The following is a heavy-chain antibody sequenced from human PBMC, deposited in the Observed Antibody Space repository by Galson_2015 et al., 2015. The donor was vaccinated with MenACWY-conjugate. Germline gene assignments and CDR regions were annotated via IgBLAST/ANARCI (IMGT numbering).Heavy chain of an antibody. CDR3: AKGRYYYDSSGYYVFDS. CDR1: GFTFSNFA. Sequence: FLRLSCAASGFTFSNFAMNWVRQAAGKGLEWVSSISGSDGQTNYADSVRGRFTISRDNSKNTLFLQMNSLRIEDTAVYYCAKGRYYYDSSGYYVFDSWGQGALVTVSS. D-gene: IGHD3-22*01. CDR2: ISGSDGQT. J-gene: IGHJ4*02. V-gene: IGHV3-23*01.